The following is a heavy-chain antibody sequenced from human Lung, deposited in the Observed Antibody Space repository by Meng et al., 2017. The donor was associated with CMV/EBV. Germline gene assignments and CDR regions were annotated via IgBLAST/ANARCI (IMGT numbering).Heavy chain of an antibody. J-gene: IGHJ4*02. CDR1: GYTFTSYG. D-gene: IGHD2-21*02. CDR3: ARDWELVTHGGDY. Sequence: ASVXVSXKASGYTFTSYGIRWVRQAPGQGLEWMGWISAYNGNTNYAQKFQGRVIMTTDTFTSTAYMELRSLRSDDTAVYYCARDWELVTHGGDYWGQGTLVTVSS. V-gene: IGHV1-18*01. CDR2: ISAYNGNT.